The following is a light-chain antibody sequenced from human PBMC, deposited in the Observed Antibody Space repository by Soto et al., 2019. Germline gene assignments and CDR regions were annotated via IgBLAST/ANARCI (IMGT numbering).Light chain of an antibody. CDR2: GNS. CDR1: SSNIEAGYD. J-gene: IGLJ7*01. V-gene: IGLV1-40*01. CDR3: QSYDSSLSGSAV. Sequence: QSVLTQPHSVSGAPGQWVTISCTGSSSNIEAGYDVHWYQQLPGTAPKLLIYGNSNRPSGVPDRFSGSKSGTSASLAITGLQAEDEPDYYCQSYDSSLSGSAVFGGGTQLTVL.